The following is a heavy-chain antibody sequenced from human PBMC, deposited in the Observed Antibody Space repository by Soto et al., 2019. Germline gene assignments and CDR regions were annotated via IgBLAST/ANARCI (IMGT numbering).Heavy chain of an antibody. CDR3: ARAKYYYDSSGYFLEYYFDY. V-gene: IGHV1-8*01. CDR2: MNPNSGNT. Sequence: ASLKVSCKASGYTFTSYDINWVRQATGQGLEWMGWMNPNSGNTGYAQKFQGRVTMTRNTSISTAYMELSSLRSEDTAVYYCARAKYYYDSSGYFLEYYFDYWGQGTLVTVSS. J-gene: IGHJ4*02. D-gene: IGHD3-22*01. CDR1: GYTFTSYD.